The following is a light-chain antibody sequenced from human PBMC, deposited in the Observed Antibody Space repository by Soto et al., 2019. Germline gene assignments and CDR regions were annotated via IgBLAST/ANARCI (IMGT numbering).Light chain of an antibody. Sequence: EIVLTQSPATLSLSPGERATLSCRTSQSVSKYFAWYQQKPGRAPRLLIYDASSRATGIPARFIGSGSGTDFTLTFSSLDPEDFAIYYYLQRNNWPITFGQGTRLEI. J-gene: IGKJ5*01. V-gene: IGKV3-11*01. CDR3: LQRNNWPIT. CDR1: QSVSKY. CDR2: DAS.